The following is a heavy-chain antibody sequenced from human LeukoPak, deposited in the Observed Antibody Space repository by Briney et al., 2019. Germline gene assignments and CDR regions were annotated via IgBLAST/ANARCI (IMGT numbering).Heavy chain of an antibody. CDR2: IWYDGSNK. CDR1: GFTFSSYG. CDR3: ARDSSIRDHFDY. Sequence: GGSLRLSCAASGFTFSSYGMHWVRQAPGKGLEWVAAIWYDGSNKHYADSVKGRFTISRDNSKNTLYLQMNSLRAEDTGVYYCARDSSIRDHFDYWGQGTLVTVSS. J-gene: IGHJ4*02. D-gene: IGHD3-10*01. V-gene: IGHV3-33*01.